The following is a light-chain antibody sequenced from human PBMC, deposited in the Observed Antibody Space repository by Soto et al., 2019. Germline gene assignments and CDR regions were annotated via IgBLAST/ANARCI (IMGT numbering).Light chain of an antibody. Sequence: EIVLTQSPGTLSMSPGDRATLSCRASQSISSSYLAWYQQKPGQAPRPLIYGASSRATGIPDRFSGSGSGTDFTLTISRLEPEDFALYYCQQYVSSPWTFGQGTKVEIK. CDR2: GAS. CDR1: QSISSSY. J-gene: IGKJ1*01. CDR3: QQYVSSPWT. V-gene: IGKV3-20*01.